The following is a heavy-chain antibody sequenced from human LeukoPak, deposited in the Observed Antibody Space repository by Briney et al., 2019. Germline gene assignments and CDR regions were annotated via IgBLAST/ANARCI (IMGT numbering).Heavy chain of an antibody. V-gene: IGHV3-33*01. CDR1: GFTFSSYG. J-gene: IGHJ4*02. CDR2: IWYDGSNK. Sequence: PGRSPRLSCAASGFTFSSYGMHWVRQAPGKGLEWVAVIWYDGSNKYYADSVKGRFTISRDNSKNTLYLQMNSLRAEDTAVYYCARDPSADAAIDYWGQGTLVTVSS. CDR3: ARDPSADAAIDY.